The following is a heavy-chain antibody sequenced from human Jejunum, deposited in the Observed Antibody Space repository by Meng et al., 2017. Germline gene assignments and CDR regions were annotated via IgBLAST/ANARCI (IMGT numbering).Heavy chain of an antibody. D-gene: IGHD4-11*01. CDR1: GGSITSNDYY. J-gene: IGHJ4*02. Sequence: QLQLQESDSGLVKPSQTLSLTCTVSGGSITSNDYYCSWIRQPPGKGLEWIGFIQYSGTTYYSPSLKSRVTISTDTSQKQCSLEVSSVTAADSAVYYCARGNYFSSHDYWGQGTLVTVSS. CDR3: ARGNYFSSHDY. V-gene: IGHV4-30-4*01. CDR2: IQYSGTT.